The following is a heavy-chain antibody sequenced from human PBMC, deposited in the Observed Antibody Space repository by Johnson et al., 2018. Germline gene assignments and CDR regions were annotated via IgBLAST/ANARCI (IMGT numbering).Heavy chain of an antibody. CDR1: GFTFSSYG. D-gene: IGHD5-24*01. V-gene: IGHV3-30*18. CDR2: ISYDGSNK. Sequence: QVQLVESGGGVVQPGRSLRLSCAASGFTFSSYGMHWVRQAPGKGLEWVAVISYDGSNKYYAASVKGRFTISRDNSKNTLSLQMNRLRAEDSAVYYCANTHVEIATIGGAFDIWGQGTMVTVSS. J-gene: IGHJ3*02. CDR3: ANTHVEIATIGGAFDI.